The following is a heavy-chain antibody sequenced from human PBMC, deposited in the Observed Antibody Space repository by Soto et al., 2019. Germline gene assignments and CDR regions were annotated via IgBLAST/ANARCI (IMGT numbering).Heavy chain of an antibody. CDR3: TRAVEAGYYYYYGMDV. J-gene: IGHJ6*02. CDR2: IRSKAYGGTT. CDR1: GFTFGDYA. D-gene: IGHD2-21*01. V-gene: IGHV3-49*04. Sequence: PVGSLRLFCTASGFTFGDYAMSWVRQAPGKGLEWVGFIRSKAYGGTTEYAASVKGRFTISRDDSKSIAYLQMNSLKTEDTAVYYCTRAVEAGYYYYYGMDVWGQGTTVTVSS.